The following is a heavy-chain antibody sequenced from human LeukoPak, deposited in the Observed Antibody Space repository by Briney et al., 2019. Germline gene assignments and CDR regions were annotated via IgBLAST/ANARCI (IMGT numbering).Heavy chain of an antibody. CDR3: AREEHIVVVPAAKGFDY. Sequence: ASVKVSCKASGYTFTSYYMHWVRQAPGQGLEWMGIINPSGGSTSYAQKFQGRVTMTRDMSTSTVYMELSSLRSEDTAVYYCAREEHIVVVPAAKGFDYWGQGTLVTVSS. CDR1: GYTFTSYY. D-gene: IGHD2-2*01. CDR2: INPSGGST. J-gene: IGHJ4*02. V-gene: IGHV1-46*01.